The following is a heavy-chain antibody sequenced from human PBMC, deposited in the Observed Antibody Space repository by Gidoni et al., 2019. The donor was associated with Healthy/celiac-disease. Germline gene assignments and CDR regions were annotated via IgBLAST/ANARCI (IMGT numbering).Heavy chain of an antibody. Sequence: QVQLVQSGAEVKKPGASVKVSCKASGSTFTSYYMHWVRQAPGQGLDWMGTINPSGGSTNYAQKFQGRVTMTRDTSTSTVYMELSSLRSEDTAVYYCARSSGYSYGYFVYWGQGTLVTVSS. CDR1: GSTFTSYY. V-gene: IGHV1-46*01. J-gene: IGHJ4*02. CDR2: INPSGGST. CDR3: ARSSGYSYGYFVY. D-gene: IGHD5-18*01.